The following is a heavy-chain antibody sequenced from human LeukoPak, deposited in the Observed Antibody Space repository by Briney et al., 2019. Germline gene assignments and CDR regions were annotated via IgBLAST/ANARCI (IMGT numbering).Heavy chain of an antibody. CDR3: AHLADFWSGYFYFDY. J-gene: IGHJ4*02. D-gene: IGHD3-3*01. CDR2: ISWSDDE. V-gene: IGHV2-5*01. CDR1: GFSLSTSGVG. Sequence: GSGPTLVKPTQTLTLTCTFSGFSLSTSGVGVGWIRQPPGKALEWPALISWSDDERYSPSLKSRLTLTKATSKNPVVLTMTNMDPVDTATYYCAHLADFWSGYFYFDYWGQGTLVTVSS.